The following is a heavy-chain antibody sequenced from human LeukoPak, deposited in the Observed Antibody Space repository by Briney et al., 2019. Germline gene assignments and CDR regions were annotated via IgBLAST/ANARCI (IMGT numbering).Heavy chain of an antibody. J-gene: IGHJ4*02. V-gene: IGHV3-7*05. CDR1: EITFSGNW. CDR3: ARDRDWSFDY. CDR2: IKPDGSEK. Sequence: GGSLRLSCADSEITFSGNWMSWVRQAPGKGLEWVAHIKPDGSEKYYVDSVRGRFTISRDNAENSLYLEMNSLRAEDTAVYYCARDRDWSFDYWGQGTLVTVSS. D-gene: IGHD3/OR15-3a*01.